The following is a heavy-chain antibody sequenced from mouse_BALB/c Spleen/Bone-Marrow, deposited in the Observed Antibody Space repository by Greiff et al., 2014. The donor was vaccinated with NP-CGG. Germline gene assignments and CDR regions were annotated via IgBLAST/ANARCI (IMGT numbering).Heavy chain of an antibody. CDR2: LSPYNGVS. V-gene: IGHV1-31*01. J-gene: IGHJ1*01. Sequence: QLPPSLPAPPNPSASFNISFNSSFYSFTFYYIHFFKPLPLNILYFIFSLSPYNGVSSYNQKFKGKATLTVDKSSRAAYMELSSLTSDDSAVYYCESRGEYFDVWGAGTTVTVSS. CDR3: ESRGEYFDV. CDR1: FYSFTFYY.